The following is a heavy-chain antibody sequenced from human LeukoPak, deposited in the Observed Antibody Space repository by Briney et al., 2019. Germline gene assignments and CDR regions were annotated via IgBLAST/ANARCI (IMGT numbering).Heavy chain of an antibody. CDR3: AGDLRVGG. D-gene: IGHD3-16*01. J-gene: IGHJ4*02. CDR2: IKGDASST. V-gene: IGHV3-74*01. Sequence: GGSLRLSCAASGFNFRSYWMYWVRQVPGKGLVWVSGIKGDASSTTYADSVKGRFTISGDNAKNTVYLQMNSLRVEDTALYYCAGDLRVGGWGQGTLVTVSS. CDR1: GFNFRSYW.